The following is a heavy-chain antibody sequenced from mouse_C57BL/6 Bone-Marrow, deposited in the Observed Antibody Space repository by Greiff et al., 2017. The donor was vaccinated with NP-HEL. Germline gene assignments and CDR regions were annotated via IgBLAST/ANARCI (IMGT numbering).Heavy chain of an antibody. V-gene: IGHV1-80*01. CDR2: IYPGDGDT. J-gene: IGHJ1*03. CDR3: ARIYYYGSSHWYFDV. Sequence: VQLQQSGAELVKPGASVKISCKASGYAFSSYWMNWVKQRPGKGLEWIGQIYPGDGDTNYNGKFKGKATLTADKSSSTAYMQLSSLTSEDSAVYFCARIYYYGSSHWYFDVWGTGTTVTVSS. CDR1: GYAFSSYW. D-gene: IGHD1-1*01.